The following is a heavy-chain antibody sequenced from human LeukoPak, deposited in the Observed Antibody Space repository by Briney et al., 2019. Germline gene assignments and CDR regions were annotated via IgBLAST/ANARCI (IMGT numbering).Heavy chain of an antibody. CDR2: IRYDGSNK. Sequence: GGSLRLSCAASGFTFSTYGMHWVRQAPGKGLELVAFIRYDGSNKYYADSVKGRFTISRDNSKNTLYLQMNSLRAEDTAVYFCAKDKDPWKSTSISDFEYWGQGTLVTVSS. V-gene: IGHV3-30*02. CDR1: GFTFSTYG. D-gene: IGHD1-1*01. CDR3: AKDKDPWKSTSISDFEY. J-gene: IGHJ4*02.